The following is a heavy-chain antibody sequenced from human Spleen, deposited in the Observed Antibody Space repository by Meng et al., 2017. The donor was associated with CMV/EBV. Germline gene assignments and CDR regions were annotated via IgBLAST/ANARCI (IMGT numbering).Heavy chain of an antibody. CDR2: INLSGST. D-gene: IGHD3-3*01. CDR3: ARGTGTIFGVVIRGGMDV. J-gene: IGHJ6*02. V-gene: IGHV4-39*07. CDR1: GGSISSSSYY. Sequence: SETLSLTCTVSGGSISSSSYYWGWIRQPPGKGLEWIGEINLSGSTNYNPSLKSRVTILVDTSKNRLSLKLNSVTAADTAVYYCARGTGTIFGVVIRGGMDVWGQGTTVTVSS.